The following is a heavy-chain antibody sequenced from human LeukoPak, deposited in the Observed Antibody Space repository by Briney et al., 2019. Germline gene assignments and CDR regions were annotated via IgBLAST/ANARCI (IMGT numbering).Heavy chain of an antibody. J-gene: IGHJ5*02. V-gene: IGHV4-61*01. CDR3: ASRMFYNWFDP. D-gene: IGHD3-10*02. CDR2: IYYSGST. Sequence: SETLSLTCTVSGDSASSGIYYWTWIRQPPGKELEWIGYIYYSGSTNYNPSLKSRVTISVDTSKNQFSLKLSSVTAADTAVYYCASRMFYNWFDPWGQGTLVTVSS. CDR1: GDSASSGIYY.